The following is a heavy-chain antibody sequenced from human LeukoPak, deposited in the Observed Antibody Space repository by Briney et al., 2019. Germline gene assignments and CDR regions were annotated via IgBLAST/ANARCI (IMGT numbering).Heavy chain of an antibody. CDR3: AREVGKAYGMDV. Sequence: GGSLRLSCAASGFSFSSYSMNWVRQAPGKGLEWVSVIYSGGSTYYADSVKGRFTISRDNSKNTLYLQMNSLRAEDTAVYYCAREVGKAYGMDVWGQGTTVTVSS. D-gene: IGHD1-26*01. CDR1: GFSFSSYS. V-gene: IGHV3-53*01. CDR2: IYSGGST. J-gene: IGHJ6*02.